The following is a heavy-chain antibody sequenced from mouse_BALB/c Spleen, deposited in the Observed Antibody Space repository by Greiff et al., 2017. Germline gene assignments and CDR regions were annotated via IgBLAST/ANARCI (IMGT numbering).Heavy chain of an antibody. D-gene: IGHD4-1*01. CDR1: GFSLTSYG. CDR3: ARDRANWDVGDYFDY. J-gene: IGHJ2*01. Sequence: VKLVESGPGLVAPSQSLSITCTVSGFSLTSYGVHWVRQPPGKGLEWLGVIWAGGSTNYNSALMSRLSISKDNSKSQVFLKMNSLQTDDTAMYYCARDRANWDVGDYFDYWGQGTTLTVSS. CDR2: IWAGGST. V-gene: IGHV2-9*02.